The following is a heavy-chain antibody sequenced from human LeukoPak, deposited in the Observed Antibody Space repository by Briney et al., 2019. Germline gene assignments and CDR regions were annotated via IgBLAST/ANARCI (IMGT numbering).Heavy chain of an antibody. CDR2: ISSSSSYI. J-gene: IGHJ6*03. CDR1: GFTFSSYS. V-gene: IGHV3-21*01. CDR3: ASLDIVVVPAASDYYYYYMDV. Sequence: GGSLRLSCAASGFTFSSYSMNWVRQAPGKGLEWVLSISSSSSYIYYADSVKGRFTISRDNAKNSLYLQMNSLRAEDTAVYYCASLDIVVVPAASDYYYYYMDVWGKGTTVTVSS. D-gene: IGHD2-2*01.